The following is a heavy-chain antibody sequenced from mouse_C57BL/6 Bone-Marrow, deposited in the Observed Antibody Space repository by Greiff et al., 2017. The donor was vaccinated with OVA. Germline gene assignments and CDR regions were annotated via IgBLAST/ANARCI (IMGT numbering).Heavy chain of an antibody. CDR2: IDPSDSYT. CDR1: GYTFTSYW. J-gene: IGHJ3*01. CDR3: ARTDSSGYGGFAY. V-gene: IGHV1-50*01. D-gene: IGHD3-2*02. Sequence: QVQLQQPGAELVKPGASVKLSCKASGYTFTSYWMQWVKQRPGQGLEWIGEIDPSDSYTNYNQKFKGKATLTVDTSSSTAYMQLSSLTSEDSAVYYCARTDSSGYGGFAYWGQGTLVTVS.